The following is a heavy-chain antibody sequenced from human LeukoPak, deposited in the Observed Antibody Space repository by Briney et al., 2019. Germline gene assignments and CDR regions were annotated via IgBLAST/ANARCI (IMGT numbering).Heavy chain of an antibody. V-gene: IGHV3-7*03. J-gene: IGHJ4*02. CDR2: IKEGGNER. Sequence: GGSLRLSCAASGFTFSSYWMSWVRQAPGKGLEWVANIKEGGNERYYGDSVKGRFTISRDSAKNSLYLQMNSLRAEDTAVYYCARAPGYFDYWGQGALVTVSS. CDR3: ARAPGYFDY. CDR1: GFTFSSYW.